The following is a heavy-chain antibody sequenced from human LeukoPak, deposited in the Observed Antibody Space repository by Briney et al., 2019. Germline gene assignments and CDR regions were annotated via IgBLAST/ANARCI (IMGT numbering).Heavy chain of an antibody. V-gene: IGHV4-38-2*02. CDR2: IYHSGST. Sequence: SETLSLTCTVSGYSINSGYYWGWIRQPPGKGLEWIGIIYHSGSTYYNPSLKSRVTISVDTSKNQFSLKVGSVTAADTAVYYCAKRGNWGFFDYWGQGTLVTVSS. CDR1: GYSINSGYY. CDR3: AKRGNWGFFDY. D-gene: IGHD7-27*01. J-gene: IGHJ4*02.